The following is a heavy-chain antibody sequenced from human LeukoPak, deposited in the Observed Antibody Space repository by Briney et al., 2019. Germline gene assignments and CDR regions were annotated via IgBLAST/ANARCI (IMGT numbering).Heavy chain of an antibody. CDR1: KFTVSSKY. CDR3: ARGGSYLSAFDI. V-gene: IGHV3-53*01. J-gene: IGHJ3*02. Sequence: GGSLRLSCAASKFTVSSKYMSWVRQAPGKGLEWVSVIYSGGSTFYADSVKGRFTISRDNSKNTLYLQMNSLRAEDTAVYYCARGGSYLSAFDIWGQGTMVTVSS. D-gene: IGHD1-26*01. CDR2: IYSGGST.